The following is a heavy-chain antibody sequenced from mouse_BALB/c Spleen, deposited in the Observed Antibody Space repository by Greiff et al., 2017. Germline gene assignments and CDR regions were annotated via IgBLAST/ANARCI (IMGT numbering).Heavy chain of an antibody. CDR3: ARGSLHGNYLYWYFDV. CDR2: IYPGSGNT. D-gene: IGHD2-1*01. CDR1: GYTFTDYY. V-gene: IGHV1-84*02. J-gene: IGHJ1*01. Sequence: QVQLQQSGPELVKPGASVKISCKASGYTFTDYYINWVKQKPGQGLEWIGWIYPGSGNTKYNEKFKGKATLTVDTSSSTAYMQLSSLTSEDTAVYFCARGSLHGNYLYWYFDVWGAGTTVTVSS.